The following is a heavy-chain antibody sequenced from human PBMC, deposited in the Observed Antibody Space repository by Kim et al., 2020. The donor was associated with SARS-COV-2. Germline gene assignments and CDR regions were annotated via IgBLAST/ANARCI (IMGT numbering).Heavy chain of an antibody. V-gene: IGHV3-30*02. J-gene: IGHJ4*02. CDR3: AKLIAAAGTFDY. Sequence: YYADSVKGRFTISRDNSKNTLYLQMNSLRAEDTAVYYCAKLIAAAGTFDYWGQGTLVTVSS. D-gene: IGHD6-13*01.